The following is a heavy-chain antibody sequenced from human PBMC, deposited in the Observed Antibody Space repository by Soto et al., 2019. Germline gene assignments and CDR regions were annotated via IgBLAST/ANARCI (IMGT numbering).Heavy chain of an antibody. Sequence: QVQLVESGGGVVQPGRSLRLSCAASGFTFSSYAMHWVRQTPGKGLEWVAVISYDGSNKYYADSVKGRFTISRDNSKNTLYLQMNSLRAEDTAVYYCAREGVLVPAAMGGFDYWGQGTLVTVS. D-gene: IGHD2-2*01. CDR2: ISYDGSNK. CDR1: GFTFSSYA. CDR3: AREGVLVPAAMGGFDY. V-gene: IGHV3-30-3*01. J-gene: IGHJ4*02.